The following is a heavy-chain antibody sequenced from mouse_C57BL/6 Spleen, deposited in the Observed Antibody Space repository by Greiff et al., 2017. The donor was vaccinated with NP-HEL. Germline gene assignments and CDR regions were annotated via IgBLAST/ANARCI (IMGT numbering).Heavy chain of an antibody. CDR2: IDPSDSYT. CDR3: ARYEGALISFDY. V-gene: IGHV1-59*01. D-gene: IGHD1-3*01. J-gene: IGHJ2*01. Sequence: QVQLQQPGAELVRPGTSVKLSCKASGYTFTSYWMHWVKQRPGQGLEWIGVIDPSDSYTNYNQKFKGKATLTVDTSSSTAYMQLSSLTSEDSAVYYCARYEGALISFDYWGQGTTLTVSS. CDR1: GYTFTSYW.